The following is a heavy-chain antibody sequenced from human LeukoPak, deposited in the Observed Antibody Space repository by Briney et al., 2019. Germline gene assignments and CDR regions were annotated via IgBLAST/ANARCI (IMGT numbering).Heavy chain of an antibody. CDR2: ISWNSGSI. Sequence: PGRSLRLSCAASGFTFDDYAMHWVRQAQGKGLEWVSGISWNSGSIGYADSVKGRFTISRDNAKNSLYLQMNSLRAEDTALYYCAKGGHYYDSSGYYSSFDYWGQGTLVTVSS. D-gene: IGHD3-22*01. CDR1: GFTFDDYA. J-gene: IGHJ4*02. CDR3: AKGGHYYDSSGYYSSFDY. V-gene: IGHV3-9*01.